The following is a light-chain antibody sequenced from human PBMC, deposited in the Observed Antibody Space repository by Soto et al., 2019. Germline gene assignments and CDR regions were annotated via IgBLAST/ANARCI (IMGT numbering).Light chain of an antibody. CDR2: DAS. CDR3: QQRSNWIT. V-gene: IGKV3-11*01. J-gene: IGKJ5*01. Sequence: EIVLTQSPATLSLSPGERATLSCRASQSVSSYLAWYQQKPGQAPRLLIYDASNRATGIPARFSGSGSGTYFTLTISRLDHEDFADYYWQQRSNWITFGQGTRLEIE. CDR1: QSVSSY.